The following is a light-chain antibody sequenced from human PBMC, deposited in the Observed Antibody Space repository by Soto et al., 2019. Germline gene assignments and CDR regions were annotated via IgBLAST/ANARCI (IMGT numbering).Light chain of an antibody. V-gene: IGLV1-40*01. CDR1: SSNIGAGYD. CDR2: GNS. Sequence: QSVLTQPPSVSGAPGQRGTISCTGSSSNIGAGYDVHWYQHLPGTAPKLLIYGNSNRPSGVPDRFSGSKSGTSASLASTGLQAEDDADYYCQSYDSSRSGWVFGGGTKLTVL. CDR3: QSYDSSRSGWV. J-gene: IGLJ3*02.